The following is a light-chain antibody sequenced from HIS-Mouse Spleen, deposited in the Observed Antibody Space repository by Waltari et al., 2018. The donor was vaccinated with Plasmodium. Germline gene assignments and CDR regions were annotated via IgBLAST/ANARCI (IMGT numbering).Light chain of an antibody. CDR3: SSYAGSNNLV. CDR1: SSDVGGYNY. V-gene: IGLV2-8*01. J-gene: IGLJ2*01. Sequence: QSALTQPPSASGSPGQSVTISCTGTSSDVGGYNYVSWYQQHPGKAPKLMIYEVSKRPSGVPVRFSGSKAGNTASLTVSWLQAEDEADYYCSSYAGSNNLVFGGGTKLTVL. CDR2: EVS.